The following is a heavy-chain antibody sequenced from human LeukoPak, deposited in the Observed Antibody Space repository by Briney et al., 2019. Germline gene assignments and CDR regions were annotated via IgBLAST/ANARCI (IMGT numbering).Heavy chain of an antibody. J-gene: IGHJ6*02. CDR2: IYYSGST. CDR1: GGSISSYY. Sequence: SETLSLTCTISGGSISSYYWSWIRQPPGKGPEWIVYIYYSGSTNYNPSLKSRVTISVDTSKNQFSLKLSSVTAADTAVYYCARESLREGEDYGMDVWGQGTTVTVSS. CDR3: ARESLREGEDYGMDV. V-gene: IGHV4-59*01. D-gene: IGHD2-21*01.